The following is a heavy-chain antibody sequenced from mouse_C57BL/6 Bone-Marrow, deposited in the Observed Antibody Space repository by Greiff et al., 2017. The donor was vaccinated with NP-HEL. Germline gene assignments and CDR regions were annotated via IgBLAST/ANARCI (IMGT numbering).Heavy chain of an antibody. J-gene: IGHJ3*01. CDR1: GYSITSGYY. D-gene: IGHD2-4*01. V-gene: IGHV3-6*01. CDR3: ARGGYDYDGGFAY. CDR2: ISYDGSN. Sequence: EVQLVESGPGLVKPSQSLSLTCSVTGYSITSGYYWNWIRQFPGNKLEWMGYISYDGSNNYNPSLKNRISITRDKSKNQFFLKLNSVTTEDTATYYCARGGYDYDGGFAYWGQGTLVTVSA.